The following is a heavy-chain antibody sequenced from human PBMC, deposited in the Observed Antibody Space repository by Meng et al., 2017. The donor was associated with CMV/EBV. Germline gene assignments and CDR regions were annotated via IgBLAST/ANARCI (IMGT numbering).Heavy chain of an antibody. D-gene: IGHD6-19*01. CDR3: ARTKQWLVVFDY. Sequence: CTASGSTFTGYYMHWVRQAPGPGLEWMGWINPNSGGTNYAQKFQGRVTMTRDTSISTAYMELSRLRSDDTAVYYCARTKQWLVVFDYWGQGTLVTVSS. CDR2: INPNSGGT. V-gene: IGHV1-2*02. CDR1: GSTFTGYY. J-gene: IGHJ4*02.